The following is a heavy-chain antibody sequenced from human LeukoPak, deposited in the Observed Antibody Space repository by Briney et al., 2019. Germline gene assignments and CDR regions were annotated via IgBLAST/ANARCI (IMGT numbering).Heavy chain of an antibody. CDR3: AKDRGEGGLFDY. D-gene: IGHD3-10*01. Sequence: PGGSLRLSCAASGFTFSSYGMHWVRQAPGKGLEWVAVIWYDGSNKYYADSVKGRFTISRDNSKNTLYLQMNSLRAEDTAVYYCAKDRGEGGLFDYWGQGTLVTVSS. CDR1: GFTFSSYG. CDR2: IWYDGSNK. J-gene: IGHJ4*02. V-gene: IGHV3-30*02.